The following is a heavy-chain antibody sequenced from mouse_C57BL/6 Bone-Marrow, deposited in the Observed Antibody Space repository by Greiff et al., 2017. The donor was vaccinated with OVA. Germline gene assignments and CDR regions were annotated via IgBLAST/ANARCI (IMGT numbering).Heavy chain of an antibody. J-gene: IGHJ4*01. CDR1: GYTFTSYW. D-gene: IGHD3-1*01. CDR3: ARSWRGGGLGY. Sequence: VQLQQPGAELVKPGASVKLSCKASGYTFTSYWMQWVKQRPGQGLEWIGEIDPSDSYTNYNQKFKGKATLTVDTSSSTAYMQLSSLTSEDSAVYYCARSWRGGGLGYWGQGTSVTVSS. CDR2: IDPSDSYT. V-gene: IGHV1-50*01.